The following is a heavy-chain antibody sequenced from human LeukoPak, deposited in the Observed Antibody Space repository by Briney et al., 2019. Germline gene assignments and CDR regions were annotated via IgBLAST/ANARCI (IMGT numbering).Heavy chain of an antibody. V-gene: IGHV4-61*01. CDR2: IYYSGGT. Sequence: PSETLSLTCTVSGGSVSSGSYYWSWIRQPPGKGLEWIGYIYYSGGTNYNPSLKSRVTISVDTSKNQFSLKLSSVTAADTAVYYCARGYGDYYFDYWGQGTLVTVS. J-gene: IGHJ4*02. CDR3: ARGYGDYYFDY. CDR1: GGSVSSGSYY. D-gene: IGHD4-17*01.